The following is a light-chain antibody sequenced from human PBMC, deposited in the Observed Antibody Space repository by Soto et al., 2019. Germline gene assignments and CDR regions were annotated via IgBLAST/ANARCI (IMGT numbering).Light chain of an antibody. Sequence: QSALTQPDCVSGSPGQSISIPCTGTSSDIGAFNFVSWYQQHPGKAPKVLIYGVTNRPSGVDYRFSGSKSGNTASLIISGLRPEDEADYYCSSFTSASTRIFGTGTKLTVL. CDR3: SSFTSASTRI. CDR2: GVT. CDR1: SSDIGAFNF. V-gene: IGLV2-14*03. J-gene: IGLJ1*01.